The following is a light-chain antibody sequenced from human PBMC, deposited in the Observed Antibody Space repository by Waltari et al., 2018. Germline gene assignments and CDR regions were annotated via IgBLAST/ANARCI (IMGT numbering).Light chain of an antibody. Sequence: QSALTQPASVSGSVGQSISISCTGSNNDIGPHNIVSWYQQYPGKPPKLVNYEVRNRAEGVSKRCSASKSGTTGFLTIFGRQAEDEAEYFGSSYATRYMVLFGGGTRVTVL. CDR3: SSYATRYMVL. V-gene: IGLV2-14*01. CDR1: NNDIGPHNI. J-gene: IGLJ2*01. CDR2: EVR.